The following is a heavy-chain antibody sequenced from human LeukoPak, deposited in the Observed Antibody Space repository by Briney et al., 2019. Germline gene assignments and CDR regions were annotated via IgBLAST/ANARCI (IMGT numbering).Heavy chain of an antibody. J-gene: IGHJ4*02. CDR3: AREETARYFDY. D-gene: IGHD2-21*02. V-gene: IGHV3-11*06. CDR1: GFSLSDYS. CDR2: ISSSSGLI. Sequence: GGSLRLSCAASGFSLSDYSMTWIRQAPGKGLEWISSISSSSGLITYADSLRGRFTISRDNAKNSLYLHINTLRDEDTAVYYCAREETARYFDYWGQGTLATVSS.